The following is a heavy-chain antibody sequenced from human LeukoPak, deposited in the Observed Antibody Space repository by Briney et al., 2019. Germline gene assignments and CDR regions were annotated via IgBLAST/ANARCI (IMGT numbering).Heavy chain of an antibody. CDR3: ARISRLRYFDWLLQYFDY. V-gene: IGHV3-21*01. Sequence: PGGSLRLSCAASGFTFSSYSMNWVRQAPGKGLEWVSSISSSSSYIYYADSVKGRFTISRDNAKNSLYLQMNSLRAEDTAVYYCARISRLRYFDWLLQYFDYWGQGTLVTVSS. CDR2: ISSSSSYI. D-gene: IGHD3-9*01. J-gene: IGHJ4*02. CDR1: GFTFSSYS.